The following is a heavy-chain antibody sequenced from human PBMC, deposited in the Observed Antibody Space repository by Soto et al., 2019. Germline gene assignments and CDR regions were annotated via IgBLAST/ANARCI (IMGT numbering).Heavy chain of an antibody. V-gene: IGHV4-4*02. CDR1: GFSISSSNW. CDR3: ARGRIQLWYPFDY. J-gene: IGHJ4*02. D-gene: IGHD5-18*01. CDR2: IYHSGST. Sequence: SETLSLTCAVSGFSISSSNWWSWVRQPPGKGLEWIGEIYHSGSTNYNPSLKSRVTISVDTSKNQFSLKLSSVTAADTAVYYCARGRIQLWYPFDYWGQGTLVTVSS.